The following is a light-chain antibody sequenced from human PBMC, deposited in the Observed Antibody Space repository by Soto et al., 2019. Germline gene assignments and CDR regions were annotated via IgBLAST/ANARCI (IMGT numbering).Light chain of an antibody. CDR1: STDVGGYNY. V-gene: IGLV2-14*01. CDR2: EVN. J-gene: IGLJ1*01. CDR3: GSYTSTDTPFV. Sequence: QSALAHPSSVSGSPGQSITIACTGASTDVGGYNYVSWYQHHPGKGPKLIIYEVNNRPSGVSDRFSGSKSGNKASLTISNLEAEDESDYYCGSYTSTDTPFVFGTGTKVTVL.